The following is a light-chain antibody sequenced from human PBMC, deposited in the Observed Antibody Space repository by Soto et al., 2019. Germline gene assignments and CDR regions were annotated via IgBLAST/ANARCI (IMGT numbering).Light chain of an antibody. Sequence: LTQPASVSGSPGQSITFSCTGTSSDVGGYNYVSWYQQHPGKAPKLMIYDVSNRPSGVSNRFSGSKSGNTASLTISGLQAEDEADYYCSSYTSSSTLGVFGTGTKVTVL. V-gene: IGLV2-14*01. CDR1: SSDVGGYNY. CDR2: DVS. CDR3: SSYTSSSTLGV. J-gene: IGLJ1*01.